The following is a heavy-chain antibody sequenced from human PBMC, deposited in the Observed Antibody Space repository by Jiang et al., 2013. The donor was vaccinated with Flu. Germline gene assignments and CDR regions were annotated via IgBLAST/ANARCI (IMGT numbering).Heavy chain of an antibody. CDR3: ARDNDDSNGYFTFDY. J-gene: IGHJ4*02. CDR2: LSQWED. V-gene: IGHV4-4*02. CDR1: GGSITGSSW. Sequence: GLVKPSGTLSLTCAVSGGSITGSSWWNWVRQSPGKGLESDWGNLSQWEDELQPSLKSRVTISVDKSRNEFSLKLSSVTAADTAVYYCARDNDDSNGYFTFDYWGQGALVTVSS. D-gene: IGHD3-22*01.